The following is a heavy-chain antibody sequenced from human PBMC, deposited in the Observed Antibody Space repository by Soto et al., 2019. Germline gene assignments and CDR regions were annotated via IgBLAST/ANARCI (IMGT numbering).Heavy chain of an antibody. J-gene: IGHJ5*02. CDR3: ARDRLDWFDP. V-gene: IGHV4-31*03. CDR1: GGSISSGVYY. CDR2: IYYSGST. Sequence: SETLSLTCTVSGGSISSGVYYWSWIRQHPGKGLEWIGYIYYSGSTYYNPSLKSRVTISVDTSKNQFSLKLSSVTAADTAMYYCARDRLDWFDPWGQGTLVTVSS.